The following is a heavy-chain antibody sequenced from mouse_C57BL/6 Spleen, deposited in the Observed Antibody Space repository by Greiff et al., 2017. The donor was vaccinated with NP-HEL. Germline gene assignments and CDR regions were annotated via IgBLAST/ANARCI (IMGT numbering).Heavy chain of an antibody. CDR1: GFSLSTSGMG. CDR2: IYWDDDK. Sequence: QVTLKESGPGLLQSSQTLSLTCSFSGFSLSTSGMGVSWIRQPSGLGLEWLAHIYWDDDKRYNPSPKSRLTISKDTSRNQVFLKITSVDTADTATYYCARRDDYDYDGFAYWGQGTLVTVSA. V-gene: IGHV8-12*01. CDR3: ARRDDYDYDGFAY. J-gene: IGHJ3*01. D-gene: IGHD2-4*01.